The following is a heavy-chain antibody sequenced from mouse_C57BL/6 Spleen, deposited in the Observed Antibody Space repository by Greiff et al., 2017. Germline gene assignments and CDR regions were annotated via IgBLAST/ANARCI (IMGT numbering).Heavy chain of an antibody. Sequence: DVHLVESGPGLVKPSQSLSLTCSVTGYSITSGYYWNWIRQFPGNKLEWMGYISYDGSNNYNPSLKNRMAITRDPSKNQFFLKLNSVTTEDTATYYCARGGSSRAMDYWGQGTSVTVSS. CDR3: ARGGSSRAMDY. CDR1: GYSITSGYY. J-gene: IGHJ4*01. CDR2: ISYDGSN. V-gene: IGHV3-6*01. D-gene: IGHD1-1*01.